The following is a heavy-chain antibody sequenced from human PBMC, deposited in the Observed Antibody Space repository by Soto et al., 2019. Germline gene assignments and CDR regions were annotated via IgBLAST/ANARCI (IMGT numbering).Heavy chain of an antibody. V-gene: IGHV1-18*01. CDR1: GYTFTSYG. CDR3: ARGASYYNFWSGYKYGMDV. D-gene: IGHD3-3*01. CDR2: ISAYNGNT. Sequence: ASVKVSCKASGYTFTSYGISWVRQAPGQGLEWMGWISAYNGNTNYAQKLQGRVTMTTDTSTSTAYMELRSLRSDDTAVYYCARGASYYNFWSGYKYGMDVWGQGTTVTVSS. J-gene: IGHJ6*02.